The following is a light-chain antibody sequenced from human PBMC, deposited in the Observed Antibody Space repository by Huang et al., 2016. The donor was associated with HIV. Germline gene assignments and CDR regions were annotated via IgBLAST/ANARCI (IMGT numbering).Light chain of an antibody. CDR3: QQRSNWPLT. V-gene: IGKV3-11*01. J-gene: IGKJ4*01. CDR1: QSVSSY. CDR2: DAS. Sequence: EIVLTQSPATLSLSPGERATLSRWASQSVSSYLAWYQQKPGQAPRLLIYDASTRATGIPARFSGSGSGTDFTLTISSLEPEDFAVYYCQQRSNWPLTFGGGTKVEIK.